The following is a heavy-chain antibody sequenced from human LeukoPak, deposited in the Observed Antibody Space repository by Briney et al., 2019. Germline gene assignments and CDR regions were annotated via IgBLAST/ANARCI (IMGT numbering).Heavy chain of an antibody. CDR1: GGSISSYY. Sequence: PSETLSLTCTVSGGSISSYYWSWIRQPPWKGLEWIGYIYYSGSTNYNPSLKSRVTISVDTSKNQFSLKLSSVTAADTAVYYCARMVVRRFPDAFDIWGQGTMVTVSS. CDR2: IYYSGST. D-gene: IGHD2-15*01. J-gene: IGHJ3*02. V-gene: IGHV4-59*01. CDR3: ARMVVRRFPDAFDI.